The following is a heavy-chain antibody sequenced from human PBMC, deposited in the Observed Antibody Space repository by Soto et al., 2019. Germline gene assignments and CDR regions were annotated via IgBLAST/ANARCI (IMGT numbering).Heavy chain of an antibody. D-gene: IGHD3-3*01. V-gene: IGHV3-73*01. CDR1: VFTFIGSS. CDR3: TKHLTSFGVVNGMDV. Sequence: WLSXRLSCSSAVFTFIGSSRHLFRHASGKGLECVGRIRSKANSYATAYAASVKGRFTISRDDSKNTAYLQMNSLKTEDTAVYYCTKHLTSFGVVNGMDVWGQGTTV. J-gene: IGHJ6*02. CDR2: IRSKANSYAT.